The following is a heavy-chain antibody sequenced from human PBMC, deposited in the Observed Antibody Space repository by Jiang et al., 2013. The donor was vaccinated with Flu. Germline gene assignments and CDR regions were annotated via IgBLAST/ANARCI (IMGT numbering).Heavy chain of an antibody. D-gene: IGHD2-15*01. CDR1: GGSISSYY. CDR2: IYYSGST. Sequence: SLTCTVSGGSISSYYWSWIRQPPGKGLEWIGYIYYSGSTNYNPSLKSRVTISVDTSKNQFSLKLSSVTAADTAVYYCARRGGMVAANNWFDPWGQGTLVTVSS. V-gene: IGHV4-59*01. CDR3: ARRGGMVAANNWFDP. J-gene: IGHJ5*02.